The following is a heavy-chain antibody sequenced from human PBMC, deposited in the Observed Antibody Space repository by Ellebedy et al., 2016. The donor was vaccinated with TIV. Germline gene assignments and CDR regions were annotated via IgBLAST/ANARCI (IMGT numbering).Heavy chain of an antibody. CDR2: ISPDGSGQ. J-gene: IGHJ4*02. V-gene: IGHV3-30-3*01. D-gene: IGHD3-22*01. Sequence: GESLKISCAASGFPFSNYPMHWVRQAPGKGLEWVTVISPDGSGQAYADSVKGRFTFSRDNSNNALYLQRDSLTPEDTAAYWCAREGGSSGSAGYFDFWGQGTLVTVSS. CDR3: AREGGSSGSAGYFDF. CDR1: GFPFSNYP.